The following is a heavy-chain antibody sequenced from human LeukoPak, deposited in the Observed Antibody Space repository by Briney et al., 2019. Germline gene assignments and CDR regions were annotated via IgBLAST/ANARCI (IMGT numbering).Heavy chain of an antibody. J-gene: IGHJ4*02. Sequence: SETLSLTCAVYGGSFSGYYWSWIRQPPGKGLEWIGEINHSGSTNYNPSLKSRVTISVDTSKNQFSLKLSSVTAADTAVYYCARENWLLLDYWGQGTLVTVSS. CDR3: ARENWLLLDY. V-gene: IGHV4-34*01. CDR1: GGSFSGYY. CDR2: INHSGST. D-gene: IGHD3-9*01.